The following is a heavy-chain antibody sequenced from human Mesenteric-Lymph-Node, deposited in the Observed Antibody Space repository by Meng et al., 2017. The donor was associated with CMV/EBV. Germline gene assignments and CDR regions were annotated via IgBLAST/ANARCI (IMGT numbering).Heavy chain of an antibody. V-gene: IGHV1-2*02. Sequence: ASVKVSCKASGYTFTDYYMQWVRQAPGQGLEWMGWINPNSGGTKYAQKFQGRVTMTRDTSISTAYMELSRVISDDTAVYYCARGQMILVEYHVYPFDYWGQGTLVTVSS. J-gene: IGHJ4*02. CDR3: ARGQMILVEYHVYPFDY. CDR2: INPNSGGT. CDR1: GYTFTDYY. D-gene: IGHD3-22*01.